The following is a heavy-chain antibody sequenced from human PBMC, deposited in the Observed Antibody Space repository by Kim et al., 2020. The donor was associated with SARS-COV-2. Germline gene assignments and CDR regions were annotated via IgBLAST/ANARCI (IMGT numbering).Heavy chain of an antibody. V-gene: IGHV4-59*08. D-gene: IGHD3-10*01. CDR2: IYYSGST. Sequence: SETLSLTCTVSGGSISSYYWSWIRQTPGKGLEWIGYIYYSGSTNYNPSLKSRDTISVDTTKNQCSLKLSSVTAADTAVYYSARFLGEWFGDNNWFDPWGQGALLTVSS. CDR3: ARFLGEWFGDNNWFDP. J-gene: IGHJ5*02. CDR1: GGSISSYY.